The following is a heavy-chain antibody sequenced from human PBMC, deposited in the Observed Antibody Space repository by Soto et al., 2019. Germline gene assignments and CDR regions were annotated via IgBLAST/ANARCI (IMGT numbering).Heavy chain of an antibody. J-gene: IGHJ6*03. CDR1: GGTFSSYA. CDR2: IIPIFGTA. V-gene: IGHV1-69*13. CDR3: ARGAIVVVPAATSYYYYYMDV. Sequence: SVKVSCKASGGTFSSYAISWLRQAPGQGLEWMGGIIPIFGTANYAQKFQGRVTITADESASTAYMELSSLRSEDTAVYYCARGAIVVVPAATSYYYYYMDVWGKGTTVTVSS. D-gene: IGHD2-2*01.